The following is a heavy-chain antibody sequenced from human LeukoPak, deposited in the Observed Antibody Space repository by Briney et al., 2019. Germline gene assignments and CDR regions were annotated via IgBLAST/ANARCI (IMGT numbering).Heavy chain of an antibody. CDR2: IRYDGSNK. J-gene: IGHJ4*02. V-gene: IGHV3-30*02. CDR1: GFTFSSYG. CDR3: AKDLPAMTTVTRDY. D-gene: IGHD4-11*01. Sequence: GGSLRLSCAASGFTFSSYGMHWVRQAPGKGLEWVAFIRYDGSNKYYADSVKGRFTISRDNSKNTLYLQMNSLRAEDTAVYYCAKDLPAMTTVTRDYWGQGTLVTVSS.